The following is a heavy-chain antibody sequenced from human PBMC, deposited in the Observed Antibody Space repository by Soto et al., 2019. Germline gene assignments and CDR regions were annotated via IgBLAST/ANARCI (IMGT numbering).Heavy chain of an antibody. CDR1: GFTFTSYS. D-gene: IGHD3-22*01. CDR2: INPKGDSI. V-gene: IGHV3-48*01. CDR3: ARDISSHTSDYSDFDY. Sequence: GGSLRLSCAPSGFTFTSYSMNWVRQAPGKGLEWLSYINPKGDSIYYADSVKGRFTISRDNVQNSLYLQMNSLRAEDTAVYYCARDISSHTSDYSDFDYWGQGTVVTV. J-gene: IGHJ4*02.